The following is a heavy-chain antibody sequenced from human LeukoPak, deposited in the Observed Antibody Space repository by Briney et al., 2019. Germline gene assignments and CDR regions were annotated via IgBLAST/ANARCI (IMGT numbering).Heavy chain of an antibody. CDR3: AKDLQIRYFDWLFSV. V-gene: IGHV3-9*01. CDR2: ISWNSAGI. J-gene: IGHJ4*02. D-gene: IGHD3-9*01. Sequence: GGSLRLSCAASGFTFDDYAMHWVRQAPGKGLEWVSGISWNSAGIGYADSVKGRFTISRDNAKNSLYLQMNSLRAEDTALYYCAKDLQIRYFDWLFSVWGQGTLVTVSS. CDR1: GFTFDDYA.